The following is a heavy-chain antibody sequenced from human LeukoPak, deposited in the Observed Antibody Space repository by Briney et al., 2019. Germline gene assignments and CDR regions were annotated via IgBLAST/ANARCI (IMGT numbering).Heavy chain of an antibody. CDR1: GYTFTDCD. CDR3: VRNYDYWSGYFPY. J-gene: IGHJ4*02. V-gene: IGHV1-8*01. Sequence: ASVKVSCKVSGYTFTDCDINWVRQATGQGLEWMGWMNPKTANTGYAQKFQGRLTMTRDISINTAYMELNSLTSEDTAVYFCVRNYDYWSGYFPYWGQGTLVTVSS. CDR2: MNPKTANT. D-gene: IGHD3-3*01.